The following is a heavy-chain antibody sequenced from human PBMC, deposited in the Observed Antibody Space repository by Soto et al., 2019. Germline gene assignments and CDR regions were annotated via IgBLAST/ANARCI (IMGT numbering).Heavy chain of an antibody. CDR1: GGSISSSSYY. V-gene: IGHV4-39*01. CDR2: LYYSGST. CDR3: ARQGGSSSGYGMDV. J-gene: IGHJ6*02. D-gene: IGHD2-15*01. Sequence: QLQLQESGPGLVKPSETLSLTCTVSGGSISSSSYYWGWIRQPPGKGLEWIGSLYYSGSTYYNPSLKSRVTISVDTSKNQFSLKVSSVTAADTAVYYCARQGGSSSGYGMDVWGQGTTVTVSS.